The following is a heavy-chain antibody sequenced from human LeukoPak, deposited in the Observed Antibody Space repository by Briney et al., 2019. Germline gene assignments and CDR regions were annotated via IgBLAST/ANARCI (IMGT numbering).Heavy chain of an antibody. CDR2: INPNSGGT. CDR1: GYTFTGYY. D-gene: IGHD2-21*02. CDR3: ARSIVVVTAIRLSWFDP. J-gene: IGHJ5*02. V-gene: IGHV1-2*02. Sequence: ASVKVSCKASGYTFTGYYMHWVRQAPGQGLEWMGWINPNSGGTNYAQKFQGRVTMTRDTSISTAYMELSRLRSDDTAVYYCARSIVVVTAIRLSWFDPWGQGTLVTVSS.